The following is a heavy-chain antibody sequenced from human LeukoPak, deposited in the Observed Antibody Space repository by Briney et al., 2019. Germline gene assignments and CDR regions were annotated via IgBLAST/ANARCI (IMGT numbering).Heavy chain of an antibody. CDR3: ASLETAASMPFDY. CDR2: IYPGDSDT. D-gene: IGHD6-13*01. J-gene: IGHJ4*02. Sequence: GESLKISCKGSGYSFTSYWIGWVRPMPGKGLGWVGIIYPGDSDTRYSPSFQGQVTISADKSSSTAYLQWSSRKASDTAMYYCASLETAASMPFDYWGQGTLVTVSS. V-gene: IGHV5-51*01. CDR1: GYSFTSYW.